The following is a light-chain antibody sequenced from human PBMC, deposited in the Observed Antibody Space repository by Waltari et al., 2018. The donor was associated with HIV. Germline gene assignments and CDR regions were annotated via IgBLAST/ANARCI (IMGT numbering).Light chain of an antibody. CDR1: SSDVGDNDY. Sequence: QSALTQPPSASGSPGQSVTISCTGTSSDVGDNDYVSWYQQHPGKAPKVMIYEVSKRPSGVPERISGSKSGNTASLTVSGLQAEDEADYFCTSYAGRDNLVFGGGTKLTV. V-gene: IGLV2-8*01. CDR3: TSYAGRDNLV. CDR2: EVS. J-gene: IGLJ2*01.